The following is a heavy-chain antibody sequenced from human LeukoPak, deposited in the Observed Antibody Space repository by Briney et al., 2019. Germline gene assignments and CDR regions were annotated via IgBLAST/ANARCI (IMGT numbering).Heavy chain of an antibody. J-gene: IGHJ2*01. V-gene: IGHV4-59*01. CDR3: ARTTVGGRTGEFDL. CDR2: IYYSGNT. Sequence: SETLSLTCSVSGGSMSNYYWSWIRQPPGKGLEWIGYIYYSGNTNYNPSLKSRVTISVDTSQTQISLRLRSVTAADTAVYYCARTTVGGRTGEFDLGGRGTQVTVSS. D-gene: IGHD1-1*01. CDR1: GGSMSNYY.